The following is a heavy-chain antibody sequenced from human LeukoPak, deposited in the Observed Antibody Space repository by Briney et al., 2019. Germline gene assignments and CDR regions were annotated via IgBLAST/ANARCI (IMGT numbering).Heavy chain of an antibody. CDR3: AKDIRGSTSWYGLDY. Sequence: GGSLRLSCAASGFTFDDYAMHWVRQAPGKDLEWVSLISWDGGSTYYADSVKGRFTISRDNSKNSLYLQMNSLRAEDTALYSCAKDIRGSTSWYGLDYWGQGTLVTVSS. CDR1: GFTFDDYA. V-gene: IGHV3-43D*03. J-gene: IGHJ4*02. CDR2: ISWDGGST. D-gene: IGHD6-13*01.